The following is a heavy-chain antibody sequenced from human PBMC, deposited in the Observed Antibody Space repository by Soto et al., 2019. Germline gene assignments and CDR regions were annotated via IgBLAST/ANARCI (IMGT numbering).Heavy chain of an antibody. Sequence: PGGSLRLSCAASGFSFNDAWTFTEAWMNWVRQAPGKGLEWVGSVKSKTDGGTTDYAAPVKGRFTISRDDSKNTLYLQMNSLKTEDTAVYYCTTGFTRLAAFDIWGQGTMVTVSS. J-gene: IGHJ3*02. CDR3: TTGFTRLAAFDI. D-gene: IGHD6-6*01. CDR1: GFSFNDAW. CDR2: VKSKTDGGTT. V-gene: IGHV3-15*07.